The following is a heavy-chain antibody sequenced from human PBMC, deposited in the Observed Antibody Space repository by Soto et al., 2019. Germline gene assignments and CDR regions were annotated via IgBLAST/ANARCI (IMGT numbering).Heavy chain of an antibody. CDR3: AGSPYYYDSSGYYYVAFDI. Sequence: SETLSLTCTVSGGSISSYYWSWIRQPPGKGLEWIGYIYYSGSTNYYPSLKSRVTISVDTSKNQFSLKLSSVTAADTAVYYCAGSPYYYDSSGYYYVAFDIWGQGTMVTVSS. D-gene: IGHD3-22*01. V-gene: IGHV4-59*01. J-gene: IGHJ3*02. CDR2: IYYSGST. CDR1: GGSISSYY.